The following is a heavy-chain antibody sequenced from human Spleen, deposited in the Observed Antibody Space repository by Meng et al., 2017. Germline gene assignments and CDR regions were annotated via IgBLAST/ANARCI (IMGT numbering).Heavy chain of an antibody. CDR3: ARGGDSSAWYGNYFDS. CDR1: GFTFSSYA. CDR2: ISGRGDSA. J-gene: IGHJ4*02. Sequence: EVQLVESGGGLVQPGGSLRLSCAASGFTFSSYAMSWVRQAPGKGLEWVSAISGRGDSAYYADSVKGRFTIYRDNAKNSLYLQMSSLRAEDTAVYYCARGGDSSAWYGNYFDSWGQGTLVTVSS. D-gene: IGHD6-13*01. V-gene: IGHV3-23*04.